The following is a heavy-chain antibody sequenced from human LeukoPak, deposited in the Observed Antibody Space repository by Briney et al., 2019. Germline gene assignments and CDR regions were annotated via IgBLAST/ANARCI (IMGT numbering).Heavy chain of an antibody. CDR3: GRQGYTASYYFVDY. CDR1: GGSINSYY. CDR2: IYPTGTT. Sequence: SETLSLTCTVSGGSINSYYWGWLRQPAGKALEWIGRIYPTGTTNYSPSFKSRLTMSLDTSKNQFSLKLRSVTAGDTAVYYCGRQGYTASYYFVDYWSQGTLVTVSS. V-gene: IGHV4-4*07. J-gene: IGHJ4*02. D-gene: IGHD3-10*01.